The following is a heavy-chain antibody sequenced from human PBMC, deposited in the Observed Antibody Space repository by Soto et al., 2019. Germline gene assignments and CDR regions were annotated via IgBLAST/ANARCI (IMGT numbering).Heavy chain of an antibody. CDR1: GGSISRYY. CDR2: IYYSGST. J-gene: IGHJ4*02. Sequence: PSETLSLTCTVSGGSISRYYWSWIRQPPGKGLEWIGYIYYSGSTNYNPSLKRRGTISVDTSKNQFSLKLSSVTAAATAVYYCARAYCSGGSCYSDYWGQGTLVTVSS. D-gene: IGHD2-15*01. V-gene: IGHV4-59*01. CDR3: ARAYCSGGSCYSDY.